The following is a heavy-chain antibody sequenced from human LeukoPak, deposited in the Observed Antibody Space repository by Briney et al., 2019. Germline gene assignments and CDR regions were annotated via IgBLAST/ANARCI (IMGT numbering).Heavy chain of an antibody. J-gene: IGHJ4*02. Sequence: TGGSLRLSCAASGFTVSSNYMSWVRQAPGKGLEWVSVIYSGGSTYYADPVKGRFTISRDNSKNTLYLQMNSLRAEDTAVYYCARARHPYGYFDYWGQGTLVTVSS. CDR3: ARARHPYGYFDY. V-gene: IGHV3-53*01. CDR2: IYSGGST. CDR1: GFTVSSNY. D-gene: IGHD3-10*01.